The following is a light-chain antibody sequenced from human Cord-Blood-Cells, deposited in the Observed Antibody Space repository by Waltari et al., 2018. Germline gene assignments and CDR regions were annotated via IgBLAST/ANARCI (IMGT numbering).Light chain of an antibody. Sequence: QSVLTQPPSVSGAPGQRVTISCTGSSSNIGAGYDVHWYQQLPGTAPKLLIYGNSNRPSGVPNGFSGAKSGTSASLAITGLQAEDEADYCCQSYDSSLSPWVFGGGTKLTVL. V-gene: IGLV1-40*01. J-gene: IGLJ3*02. CDR1: SSNIGAGYD. CDR3: QSYDSSLSPWV. CDR2: GNS.